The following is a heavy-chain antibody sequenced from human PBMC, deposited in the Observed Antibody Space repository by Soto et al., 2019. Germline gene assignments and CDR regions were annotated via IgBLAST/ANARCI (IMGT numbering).Heavy chain of an antibody. V-gene: IGHV3-21*01. CDR1: GFTFSSYS. J-gene: IGHJ6*02. CDR3: ASLAVAGTQHYYYYYGMDV. Sequence: GGSLRLSCAASGFTFSSYSMNWVRQAPGKGLEWVSSISSSSSYIYYADSVKGRFTISRDNAKNSLYLQMNSLRAEDKAVYYCASLAVAGTQHYYYYYGMDVWGQGTTVTVSS. CDR2: ISSSSSYI. D-gene: IGHD6-19*01.